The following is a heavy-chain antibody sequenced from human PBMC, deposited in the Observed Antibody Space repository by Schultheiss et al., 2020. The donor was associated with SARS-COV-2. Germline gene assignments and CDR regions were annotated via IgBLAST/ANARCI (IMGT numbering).Heavy chain of an antibody. CDR1: GFTFSSYA. CDR2: ISGSGGST. J-gene: IGHJ5*02. CDR3: ARRLYCSSTSCYFPRPRNWFDP. Sequence: GGSLRLSCAASGFTFSSYAMSWVRQAPGKGLEWVSAISGSGGSTYYADSVKGRFTISRDNSKNTLYLQMNSLRAEDTAVYYCARRLYCSSTSCYFPRPRNWFDPWGQGTLVTVSS. D-gene: IGHD2-2*01. V-gene: IGHV3-23*01.